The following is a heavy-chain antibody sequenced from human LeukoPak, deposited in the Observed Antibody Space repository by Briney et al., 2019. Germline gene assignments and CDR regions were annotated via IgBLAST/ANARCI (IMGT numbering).Heavy chain of an antibody. CDR2: IRSNFYGGTT. D-gene: IGHD3-16*01. CDR3: TRGGGGDTVYY. Sequence: GGSLRLSCTASGFTFGDYAMSWVRQAPGKGLEWVGFIRSNFYGGTTDYAASVKGRFTISRDGSKSIAYLQMNSLKTEDTAVYYCTRGGGGDTVYYWGQGALVTVSS. J-gene: IGHJ4*02. V-gene: IGHV3-49*04. CDR1: GFTFGDYA.